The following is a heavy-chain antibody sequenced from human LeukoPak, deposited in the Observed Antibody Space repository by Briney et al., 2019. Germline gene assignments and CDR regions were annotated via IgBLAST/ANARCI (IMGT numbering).Heavy chain of an antibody. V-gene: IGHV3-30*02. D-gene: IGHD6-13*01. J-gene: IGHJ4*02. CDR2: IRYDGSNK. CDR3: AKDISSSWYGDYFDY. Sequence: GGSLRLSSAASGFTFSSYGMHWVRQAPGKGLEWVAFIRYDGSNKYYADSVKGRFTISRDNSKNTLYLQMNSLRAEDTAVYYCAKDISSSWYGDYFDYWGQGTLVTVSS. CDR1: GFTFSSYG.